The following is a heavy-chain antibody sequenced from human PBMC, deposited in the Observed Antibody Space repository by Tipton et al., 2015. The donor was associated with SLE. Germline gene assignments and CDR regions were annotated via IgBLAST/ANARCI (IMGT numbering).Heavy chain of an antibody. CDR2: VYYTGNT. V-gene: IGHV4-39*07. Sequence: TLPLTCTVSGASISSGTFSWGWIRQPPGKGLEWVGTVYYTGNTFYNPSLKSRVTISVDTSKNQFSLNLSSVTAADTAVYYCARDEYRYDTTGYHLLGHFDFWGQGTLVTVSS. CDR3: ARDEYRYDTTGYHLLGHFDF. D-gene: IGHD3-22*01. CDR1: GASISSGTFS. J-gene: IGHJ4*02.